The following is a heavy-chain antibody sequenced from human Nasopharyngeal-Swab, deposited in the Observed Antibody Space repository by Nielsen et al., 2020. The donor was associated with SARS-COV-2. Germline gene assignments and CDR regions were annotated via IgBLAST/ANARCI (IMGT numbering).Heavy chain of an antibody. Sequence: GESLKIYCAASGFTFSSYSMNWVRQAPGKGLEWVSSISSSSSYIYYADSVKGRFTISRDNAKNSLYLQMNSLRAEDTAVYYCASDYCSSTSCYFGADYYYMDVWGKGTTVTVSS. D-gene: IGHD2-2*01. CDR1: GFTFSSYS. CDR2: ISSSSSYI. CDR3: ASDYCSSTSCYFGADYYYMDV. J-gene: IGHJ6*03. V-gene: IGHV3-21*01.